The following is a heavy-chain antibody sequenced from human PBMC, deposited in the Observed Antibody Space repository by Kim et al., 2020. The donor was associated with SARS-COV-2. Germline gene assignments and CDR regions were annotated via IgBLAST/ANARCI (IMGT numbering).Heavy chain of an antibody. CDR3: ARDRGVYGLGSYYLTPDY. CDR2: IWYDGSNK. V-gene: IGHV3-33*01. Sequence: GGSLRLSCAASGFTFSSYGMHWVRQAPGKGLEWVAVIWYDGSNKYYADSVKGRFTISRDNSKNTLYLQMNSLRAEDTAVYYCARDRGVYGLGSYYLTPDYWARGP. CDR1: GFTFSSYG. J-gene: IGHJ4*02. D-gene: IGHD3-10*01.